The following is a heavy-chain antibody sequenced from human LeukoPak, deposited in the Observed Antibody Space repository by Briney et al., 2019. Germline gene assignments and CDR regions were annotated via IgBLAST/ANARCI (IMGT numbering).Heavy chain of an antibody. Sequence: PGGSLRLSCAASGFTFSDHAMDWVRQAPGKGLEWVARIRNKANSYTTEYAASVQGRFTVSRDDSKNSLYLQMNSMKTEDTAVYYCTRLVGANDWGQGTLVTVSS. CDR3: TRLVGAND. V-gene: IGHV3-72*01. J-gene: IGHJ4*02. D-gene: IGHD1-26*01. CDR1: GFTFSDHA. CDR2: IRNKANSYTT.